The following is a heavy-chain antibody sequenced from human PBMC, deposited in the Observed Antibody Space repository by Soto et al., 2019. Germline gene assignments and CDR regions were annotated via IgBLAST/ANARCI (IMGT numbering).Heavy chain of an antibody. CDR3: AKGGSGSYSNAFDI. V-gene: IGHV4-30-2*01. D-gene: IGHD3-10*01. CDR1: GGSISSGGYS. J-gene: IGHJ3*02. Sequence: SETLSLTCAVSGGSISSGGYSWSWIRQPPGKGLEWIGNIYHSGNTYYDPSLKSRVTISVDRSKNQFSLKLTSVTAADTAVYYCAKGGSGSYSNAFDIWGQGTMVTVSS. CDR2: IYHSGNT.